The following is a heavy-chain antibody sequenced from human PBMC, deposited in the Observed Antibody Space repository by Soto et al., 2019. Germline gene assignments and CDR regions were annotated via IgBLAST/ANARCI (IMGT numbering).Heavy chain of an antibody. CDR3: ARRYSSSFDY. CDR2: IYYSGST. V-gene: IGHV4-39*01. J-gene: IGHJ4*02. Sequence: SETLSLTCTVSGGSISSSSYYWGWIRQPPGKGLEWIGSIYYSGSTYYNPSLKSRVTISVDTSKNQFSLKLSSVTAADTAVYYCARRYSSSFDYWGQGTLVTV. CDR1: GGSISSSSYY. D-gene: IGHD6-13*01.